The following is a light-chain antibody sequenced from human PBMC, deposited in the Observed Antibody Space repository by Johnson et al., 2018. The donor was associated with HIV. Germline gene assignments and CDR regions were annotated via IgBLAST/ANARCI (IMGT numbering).Light chain of an antibody. Sequence: HSVLTQPPSVSAAPGQKVTISCSGSSSNIGNNYVSWYQQLPGTAPKLLIYDNNKRPSGIPDRFSGSKSGTSATLGITGLQTGDEADYYCGTWDSSLRVGFCGTGTKVTVL. J-gene: IGLJ1*01. CDR3: GTWDSSLRVGF. CDR2: DNN. CDR1: SSNIGNNY. V-gene: IGLV1-51*01.